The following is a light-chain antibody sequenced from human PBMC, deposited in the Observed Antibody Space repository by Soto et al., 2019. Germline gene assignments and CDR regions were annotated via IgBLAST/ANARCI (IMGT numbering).Light chain of an antibody. V-gene: IGKV3-20*01. CDR1: QSVSSS. J-gene: IGKJ1*01. CDR2: GAS. Sequence: EIVLTQSPGTLSLSPGEKATLSCRASQSVSSSLAWYQQKPGQAPRLLIYGASSRATGIPDKFSGSGSGTDFTLTISRLEPEEFAVEYCQQYGSSPWTFGQGTKVEIK. CDR3: QQYGSSPWT.